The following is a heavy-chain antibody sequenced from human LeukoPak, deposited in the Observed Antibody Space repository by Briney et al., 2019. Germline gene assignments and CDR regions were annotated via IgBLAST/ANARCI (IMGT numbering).Heavy chain of an antibody. Sequence: SETLSLTCTVSGGSISSYYWSWIRQPPGKGLEWIGYIYYSGSTNYNPSLKSRVTISVDTSKNQFSLKLSSVTAADTAVYYCARVIAASMDVWGQGTTVTVSS. CDR1: GGSISSYY. J-gene: IGHJ6*02. CDR3: ARVIAASMDV. V-gene: IGHV4-59*01. D-gene: IGHD6-25*01. CDR2: IYYSGST.